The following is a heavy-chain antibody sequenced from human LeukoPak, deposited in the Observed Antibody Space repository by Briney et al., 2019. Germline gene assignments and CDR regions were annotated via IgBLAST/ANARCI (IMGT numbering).Heavy chain of an antibody. CDR1: GFTVSSNY. D-gene: IGHD3-22*01. CDR3: AREDSSGYLFDL. Sequence: GGSLRLSCAASGFTVSSNYMSWVRQAPGKGLEWVSLIYSGGSTSYADSVKGRFTISRDDSKNTLYLQRNSLRAEDTAVYYCAREDSSGYLFDLWGQGTLVTVSS. CDR2: IYSGGST. V-gene: IGHV3-66*02. J-gene: IGHJ5*02.